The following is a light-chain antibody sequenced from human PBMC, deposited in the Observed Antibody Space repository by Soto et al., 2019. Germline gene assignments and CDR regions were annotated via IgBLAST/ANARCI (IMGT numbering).Light chain of an antibody. CDR2: SNN. J-gene: IGLJ2*01. CDR3: AAWDDSLNGPV. Sequence: QSVLTQPPSASGTPGQRFTISCSGSSSNIGSNTVNWYQQLPGTAPKLLTYSNNQRPSGVPDRFSGSKSGTSASLAISGLQSEDEADYYCAAWDDSLNGPVFGGGTKLTVL. V-gene: IGLV1-44*01. CDR1: SSNIGSNT.